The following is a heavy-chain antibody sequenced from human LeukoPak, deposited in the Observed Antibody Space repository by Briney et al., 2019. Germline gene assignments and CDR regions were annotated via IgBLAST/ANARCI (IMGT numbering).Heavy chain of an antibody. Sequence: GGSLRLSCAASRFTFNYFWMHWVRQVPGKGLVWVAGINNDGTATYYAGSVKGRFTISRDNAKNTVYLQMNGLRAEDTTVYYCATVSEYWGQGTLVTVSS. J-gene: IGHJ4*02. V-gene: IGHV3-74*01. CDR3: ATVSEY. CDR2: INNDGTAT. CDR1: RFTFNYFW.